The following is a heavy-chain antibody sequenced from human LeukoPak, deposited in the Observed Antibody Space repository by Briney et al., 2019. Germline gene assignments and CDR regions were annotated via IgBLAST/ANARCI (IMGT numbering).Heavy chain of an antibody. Sequence: SETLSLTCTVSGDSLTSSSYYWDWIRQPPGKGLEWIGSMHSSGSTYYNPSLKSRVTMSMDTPNNQVSLNLNSVTAADTAVYYCARGPNYDPAYYYMDVWGKGTTVTVSS. D-gene: IGHD3-3*01. V-gene: IGHV4-39*07. CDR2: MHSSGST. J-gene: IGHJ6*03. CDR3: ARGPNYDPAYYYMDV. CDR1: GDSLTSSSYY.